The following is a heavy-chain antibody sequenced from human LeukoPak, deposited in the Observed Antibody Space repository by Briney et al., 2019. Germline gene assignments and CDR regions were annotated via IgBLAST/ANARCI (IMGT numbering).Heavy chain of an antibody. Sequence: ASVKVSCKASGYTFTSYGIGWVRQAPGQGLEWMGWISAYNGNTNYAQKFQGRVTMTTDTSTSTAYMELRSLRSDDTAVYYCARDSLRPLTPKKNWFDPWGQGTLVTVSS. CDR1: GYTFTSYG. CDR2: ISAYNGNT. J-gene: IGHJ5*02. V-gene: IGHV1-18*01. CDR3: ARDSLRPLTPKKNWFDP. D-gene: IGHD2-21*01.